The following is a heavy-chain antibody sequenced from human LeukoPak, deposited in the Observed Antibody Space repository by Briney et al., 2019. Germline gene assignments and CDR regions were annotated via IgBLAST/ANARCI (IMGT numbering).Heavy chain of an antibody. CDR2: ISGSGGST. D-gene: IGHD3-10*01. Sequence: GSLRLSRAASGFTFSSYAMSWVRQAPGKGLEWVSAISGSGGSTYYADSVKGRFTISRDNSKNTLYLQMNSLRAEDTAVYYCAKAYGSGSYGWFDPWGQGTLVTVSS. CDR1: GFTFSSYA. J-gene: IGHJ5*02. CDR3: AKAYGSGSYGWFDP. V-gene: IGHV3-23*01.